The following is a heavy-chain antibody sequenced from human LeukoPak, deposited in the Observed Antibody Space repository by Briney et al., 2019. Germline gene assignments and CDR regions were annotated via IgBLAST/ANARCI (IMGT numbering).Heavy chain of an antibody. CDR2: IYYSGST. J-gene: IGHJ4*02. D-gene: IGHD3-10*01. CDR1: GGSIRSYY. Sequence: SETLSLTCTVSGGSIRSYYWSWIRQPPGKGLEWIGYIYYSGSTNYNPSLKSRVTISVDTSKNQFSLKLSSVTAADTAVYYCARSYGSGSYFDYWGRGTLVTVSS. V-gene: IGHV4-59*01. CDR3: ARSYGSGSYFDY.